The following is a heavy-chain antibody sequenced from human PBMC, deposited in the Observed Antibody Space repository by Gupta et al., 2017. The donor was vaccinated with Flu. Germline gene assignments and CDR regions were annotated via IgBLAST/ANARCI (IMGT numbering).Heavy chain of an antibody. V-gene: IGHV4-34*01. CDR3: TRLGGVTVGYNWFDP. CDR2: IDNSGGT. Sequence: RGSYWSWIRQPPGKGTEWSGEIDNSGGTNCNPSRKSRVTMSVDTSKNQFSLNLDSVTAADTAIYYGTRLGGVTVGYNWFDPWGQGTLVTVSS. CDR1: RGSY. D-gene: IGHD4-4*01. J-gene: IGHJ5*02.